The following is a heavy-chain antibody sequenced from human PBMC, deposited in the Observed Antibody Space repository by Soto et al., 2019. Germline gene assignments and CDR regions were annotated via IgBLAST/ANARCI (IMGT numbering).Heavy chain of an antibody. V-gene: IGHV1-69*02. J-gene: IGHJ6*02. CDR1: GGTFSSYT. Sequence: QVQLVQSGAEVKKPGSSVKVSCKASGGTFSSYTISWVRQAPGQGLEWMRRIIPILGIANYAQKFQGRVTITADKSTSTAYMELSSLRSEDTAVYYCAIQWLVPNYYGMDVWGQGTTVTVSS. D-gene: IGHD6-19*01. CDR2: IIPILGIA. CDR3: AIQWLVPNYYGMDV.